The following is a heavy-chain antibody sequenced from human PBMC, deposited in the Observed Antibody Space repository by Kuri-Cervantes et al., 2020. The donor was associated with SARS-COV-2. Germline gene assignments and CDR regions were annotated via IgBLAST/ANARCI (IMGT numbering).Heavy chain of an antibody. J-gene: IGHJ2*01. CDR2: TNSDGIST. D-gene: IGHD2-21*02. V-gene: IGHV3-74*01. Sequence: GGSLRLSCAASGFPFRSYWMHWVRQAPGKGLVWASRTNSDGISTSYADSVKGRFTISRDNAKNTLYLQLNSLGAEDTAVYYCARGGVVTADWYFDLWGRGTLVTVSS. CDR3: ARGGVVTADWYFDL. CDR1: GFPFRSYW.